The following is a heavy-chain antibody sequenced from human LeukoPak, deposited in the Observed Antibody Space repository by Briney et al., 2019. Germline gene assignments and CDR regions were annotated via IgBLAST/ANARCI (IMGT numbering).Heavy chain of an antibody. D-gene: IGHD1-26*01. CDR3: ARGGTSWGY. CDR1: GGSISSYY. CDR2: IYYSGST. V-gene: IGHV4-59*01. Sequence: PSETLSLTCTVSGGSISSYYWSWIRQPPGKGLEWIGDIYYSGSTNYKPSLKSRVTISVDTSKNQFSLKLSSVTAADTAVYYCARGGTSWGYWGQGTLVTVPS. J-gene: IGHJ4*02.